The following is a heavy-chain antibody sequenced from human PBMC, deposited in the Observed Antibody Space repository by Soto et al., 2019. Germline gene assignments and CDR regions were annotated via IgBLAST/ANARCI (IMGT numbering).Heavy chain of an antibody. J-gene: IGHJ3*01. CDR1: GFTFSIYA. V-gene: IGHV3-64D*08. CDR2: INSNGRDT. D-gene: IGHD1-26*01. Sequence: GSLRLSCSASGFTFSIYAIHWVRQAPGKGLEHVAAINSNGRDTNYADSVKGRFTISRDNSKNTLYLQMSSLKAEDTALYYCHLWDDTFDFWGQGTMVTVSS. CDR3: HLWDDTFDF.